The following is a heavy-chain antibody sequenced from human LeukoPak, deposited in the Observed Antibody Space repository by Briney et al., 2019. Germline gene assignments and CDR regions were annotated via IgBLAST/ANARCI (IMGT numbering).Heavy chain of an antibody. CDR2: ITSNGGST. D-gene: IGHD2-2*01. V-gene: IGHV3-64D*06. CDR3: ARVIGYCSSTSCFGYFDY. J-gene: IGHJ4*02. CDR1: GFTFSSYA. Sequence: QPGGSLRLSCSASGFTFSSYAMNWVRQAPGKGLEYVSAITSNGGSTYYADSVKGRFTISRDNSKNTLYLQMSSLRAEDTAVYYCARVIGYCSSTSCFGYFDYWGQGTLVTVSS.